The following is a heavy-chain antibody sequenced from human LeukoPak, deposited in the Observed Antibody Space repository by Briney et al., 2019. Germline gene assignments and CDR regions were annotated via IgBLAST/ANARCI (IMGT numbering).Heavy chain of an antibody. CDR2: ISGSGGST. V-gene: IGHV3-23*01. CDR3: AKSSGFSYAYSYYFDY. CDR1: GFTFSSYA. D-gene: IGHD5-18*01. J-gene: IGHJ4*02. Sequence: GGSLRLSCAASGFTFSSYAMGWVRQAPGKGLEWVSGISGSGGSTYYADSVKGRFTISRDNSKNTLFLQINSLRAEDTAVYYCAKSSGFSYAYSYYFDYWGQGSLVTVSS.